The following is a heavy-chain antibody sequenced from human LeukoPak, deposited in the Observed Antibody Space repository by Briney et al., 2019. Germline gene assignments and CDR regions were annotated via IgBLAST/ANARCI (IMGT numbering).Heavy chain of an antibody. D-gene: IGHD3-10*01. CDR1: GFTFSSYG. CDR3: AKAMVRGFTSISAFDY. V-gene: IGHV3-33*06. J-gene: IGHJ4*02. Sequence: QPGRSLRLXCAASGFTFSSYGMHWIREAPGKGLEWVAVIWYDGSNKYYADSVKGRFTISRDNSNNTLYLQMNSLRAEDTAVYYCAKAMVRGFTSISAFDYWGQGTLVTVSS. CDR2: IWYDGSNK.